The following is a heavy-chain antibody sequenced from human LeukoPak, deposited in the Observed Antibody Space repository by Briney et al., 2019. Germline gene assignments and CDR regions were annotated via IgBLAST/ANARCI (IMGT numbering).Heavy chain of an antibody. CDR2: ISGGSSSI. CDR1: GFTFSRYS. V-gene: IGHV3-23*01. Sequence: GGSLRLSCATAGFTFSRYSMRWVRQAPGKGLEWVSDISGGSSSIYYADSVKGRFTISRDNSKNTLFLQMDSLRADDTAVYYCAKLGASSRSGYYVDYWGQGTLVTVSS. D-gene: IGHD3-10*01. J-gene: IGHJ4*02. CDR3: AKLGASSRSGYYVDY.